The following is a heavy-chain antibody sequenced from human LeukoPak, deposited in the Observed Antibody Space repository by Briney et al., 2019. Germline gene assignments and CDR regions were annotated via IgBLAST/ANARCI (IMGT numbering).Heavy chain of an antibody. CDR2: IKXXXXEK. V-gene: IGHV3-7*01. CDR3: ARDRIAQSDAFDI. Sequence: GGXXRLSCAASGFTFSXSXXXXVRLAPGXXXXXXANIKXXXXEKYYVXXXXXRXXXSRDNAKNSLYLQMNSLXAEDTAVYYCARDRIAQSDAFDIWGQGTMVSVSS. CDR1: GFTFSXSX. D-gene: IGHD2-15*01. J-gene: IGHJ3*02.